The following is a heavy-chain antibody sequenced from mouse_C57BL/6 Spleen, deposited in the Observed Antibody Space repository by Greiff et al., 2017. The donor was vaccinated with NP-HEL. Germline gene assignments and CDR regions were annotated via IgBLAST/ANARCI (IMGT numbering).Heavy chain of an antibody. CDR2: IRSKSNNYAT. CDR3: VREASWDAWFAY. J-gene: IGHJ3*01. Sequence: EVQLVESGGGLVQPKGSLKLSCAASGFSFNTYAMNWVRQAPGKGMEWVARIRSKSNNYATYYADSVKDRFTISRDDSESMLYLQMNNLKTEYTAMYYCVREASWDAWFAYWGQGTLVTVSA. D-gene: IGHD4-1*01. CDR1: GFSFNTYA. V-gene: IGHV10-1*01.